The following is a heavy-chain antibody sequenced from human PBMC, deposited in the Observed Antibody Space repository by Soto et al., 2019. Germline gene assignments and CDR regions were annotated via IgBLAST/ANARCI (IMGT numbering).Heavy chain of an antibody. CDR3: AKDGTPFGSGNYWVWFDY. J-gene: IGHJ4*02. V-gene: IGHV3-23*01. D-gene: IGHD3-10*01. Sequence: PGGSLRLSCAASGFTFRFYAMSWVRQAPGKGLEWVSGISGSGGTTYYADSVKGRFTISRDNSKNTLSLQMNSLRAEDTAVYYCAKDGTPFGSGNYWVWFDYWGQGTLVTVSS. CDR2: ISGSGGTT. CDR1: GFTFRFYA.